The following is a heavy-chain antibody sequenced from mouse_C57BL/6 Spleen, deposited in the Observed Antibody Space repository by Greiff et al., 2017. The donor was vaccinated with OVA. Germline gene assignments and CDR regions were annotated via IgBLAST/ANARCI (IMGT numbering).Heavy chain of an antibody. V-gene: IGHV14-3*01. CDR1: GFNIKNTY. D-gene: IGHD2-5*01. J-gene: IGHJ1*03. CDR3: ARIGYSNYEYFDV. CDR2: IDPANGNT. Sequence: EVKLVESVAELVRPGASVKLSCTASGFNIKNTYMHWVKQRPEQGLEWIGRIDPANGNTKYAPKFQGKATITADTSSNTAYLQLSSLTSEDTAIYYCARIGYSNYEYFDVWGTGTTVTVSS.